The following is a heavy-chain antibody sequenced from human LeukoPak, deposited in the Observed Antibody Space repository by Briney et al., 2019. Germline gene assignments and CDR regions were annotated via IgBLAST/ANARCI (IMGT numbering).Heavy chain of an antibody. J-gene: IGHJ4*02. D-gene: IGHD3-3*01. CDR3: TTDTADDFWSGYSQYYFDY. CDR2: IKSKTDGRTT. CDR1: GFTFSNAW. V-gene: IGHV3-15*01. Sequence: GGSLRLSCAASGFTFSNAWMSWVRQAPGKGLEWVGRIKSKTDGRTTDYAAPVKGRFTISRDDSKNTLYLQMNSLKTEDTAVYYCTTDTADDFWSGYSQYYFDYWGQGTLVTVSS.